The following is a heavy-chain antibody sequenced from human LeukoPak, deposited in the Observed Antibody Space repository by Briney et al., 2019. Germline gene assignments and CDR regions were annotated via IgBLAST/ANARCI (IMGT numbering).Heavy chain of an antibody. J-gene: IGHJ2*01. CDR3: AKDGYQDHAHGLTMVREIAWWFFDL. D-gene: IGHD3-10*01. V-gene: IGHV3-23*01. CDR2: ISSSGYNT. Sequence: GGSLRLSCAASGFTFSSYAMSWVRQAPGKGLEWVSGISSSGYNTYYADSVKGRFTISRDNSKNTLHLQMNSLRAEDTAVYYCAKDGYQDHAHGLTMVREIAWWFFDLWGRGTLVTVSS. CDR1: GFTFSSYA.